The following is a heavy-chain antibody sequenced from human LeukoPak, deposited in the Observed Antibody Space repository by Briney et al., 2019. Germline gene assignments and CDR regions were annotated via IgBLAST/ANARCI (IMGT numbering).Heavy chain of an antibody. Sequence: GGSLRLSCVASGFTLSSYGMHWVRQAPGKGLEWGTIIWYDGSNKYYADSVKGRFTISRDNSKNTLYLQMNTLRAEDTAVYYCAKSLGLGSAIPLGVTAYYYMDVWGKGTTVTVSS. V-gene: IGHV3-33*06. CDR1: GFTLSSYG. CDR2: IWYDGSNK. CDR3: AKSLGLGSAIPLGVTAYYYMDV. J-gene: IGHJ6*03. D-gene: IGHD2-2*01.